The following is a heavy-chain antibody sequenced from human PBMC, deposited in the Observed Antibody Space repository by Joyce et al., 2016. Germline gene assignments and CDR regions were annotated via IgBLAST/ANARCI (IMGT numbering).Heavy chain of an antibody. V-gene: IGHV1-24*01. Sequence: QVQLVQSGAEVKKPGASVKVSCKVSGYSLTAFSMHWVGQAPGKGLEGMGSLDPEDGETIYAQKFHGRVTMTADTSTGTAYMELSSLRSEDTAFYYWTLGPDVAVTTWGQGTLVTVSS. CDR1: GYSLTAFS. J-gene: IGHJ4*02. CDR2: LDPEDGET. D-gene: IGHD4-17*01. CDR3: TLGPDVAVTT.